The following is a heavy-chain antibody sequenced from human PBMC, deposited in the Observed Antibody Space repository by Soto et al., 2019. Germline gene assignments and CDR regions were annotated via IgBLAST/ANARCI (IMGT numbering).Heavy chain of an antibody. J-gene: IGHJ5*02. CDR3: AKEHLTGTANNWFDP. CDR2: ISGSGGNT. D-gene: IGHD1-1*01. V-gene: IGHV3-23*01. CDR1: GFTFSSYA. Sequence: GGSLRLSCAASGFTFSSYAMSWVRQAPGKGLEWVSAISGSGGNTYYADSVKGRFTISRDNSKNTLYLQMNSLRAEDTAVYHCAKEHLTGTANNWFDPWGQGTLVTVSS.